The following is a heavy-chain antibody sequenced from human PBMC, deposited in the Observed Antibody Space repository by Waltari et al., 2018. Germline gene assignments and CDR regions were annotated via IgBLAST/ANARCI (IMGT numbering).Heavy chain of an antibody. D-gene: IGHD3-3*01. CDR2: IYHSGTT. V-gene: IGHV4-38-2*02. Sequence: QVQLQESGPGLVKPSETLSLTCSVSGYSVSSNYYWGWIRQPPGKGLEWIGSIYHSGTTYYNPSLKSRVTISVDTSKNQFSLKLTSVTATDTAVYYCARGAYYDFWGVFSRGLDYWGQGALVTVSS. CDR1: GYSVSSNYY. J-gene: IGHJ4*02. CDR3: ARGAYYDFWGVFSRGLDY.